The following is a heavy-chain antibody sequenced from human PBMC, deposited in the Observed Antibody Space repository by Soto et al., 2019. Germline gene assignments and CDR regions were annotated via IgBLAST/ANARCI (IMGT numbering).Heavy chain of an antibody. D-gene: IGHD2-15*01. CDR1: RGSVSSGGYS. CDR3: ARERRYCSGGTCSDGLDV. CDR2: IFDSEST. J-gene: IGHJ6*02. Sequence: PSETLSLTCVLTRGSVSSGGYSWNWIRQPPGKALEWIGFIFDSESTFYNPSLKSRVTISVERSKNQFSLRLTSVTAADTAVYYCARERRYCSGGTCSDGLDVWDPGTTVTVSS. V-gene: IGHV4-30-2*01.